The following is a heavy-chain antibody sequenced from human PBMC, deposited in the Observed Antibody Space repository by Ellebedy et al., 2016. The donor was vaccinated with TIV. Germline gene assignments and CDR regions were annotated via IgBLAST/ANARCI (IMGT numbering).Heavy chain of an antibody. CDR2: IYYSGST. CDR3: ARGPFNWFDP. Sequence: SETLSLTXTVSGGSISSSSYYWGWIRQPPGKGLEWIGSIYYSGSTYYNPSLKSRVTISVDTSKNQFSLKLSSVTAADTAVYYCARGPFNWFDPWGQGTLVTVSS. CDR1: GGSISSSSYY. J-gene: IGHJ5*02. V-gene: IGHV4-39*07.